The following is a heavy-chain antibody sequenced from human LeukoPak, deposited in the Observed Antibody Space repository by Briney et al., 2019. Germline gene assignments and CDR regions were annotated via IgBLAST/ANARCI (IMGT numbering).Heavy chain of an antibody. Sequence: SSVKVSCKASGGTFSSYAISWVRQAPGQGLEWMGGIIPIFGTANYAQKFQGRVTITADKSTSTAYMELSSLRSEDTAVYYCARAPYCSGGSCYPDKPDWFDPWGQGTLVTVSS. CDR1: GGTFSSYA. CDR2: IIPIFGTA. J-gene: IGHJ5*02. V-gene: IGHV1-69*06. D-gene: IGHD2-15*01. CDR3: ARAPYCSGGSCYPDKPDWFDP.